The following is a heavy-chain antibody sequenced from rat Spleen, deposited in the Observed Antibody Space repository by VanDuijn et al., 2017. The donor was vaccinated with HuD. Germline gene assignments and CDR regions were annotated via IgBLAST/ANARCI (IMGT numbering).Heavy chain of an antibody. D-gene: IGHD1-6*01. Sequence: EVQLVESGGGLVQPGRSMKLSCAASGFTFSDYYMAWVRQAPTKGLEWVASITYDGGTTYYRDSVKGRFTISRDNAKSSLYLQMDSLRSEDTATYYCARHSLRYYGYTYFDYWGQGVMVTVSS. CDR3: ARHSLRYYGYTYFDY. CDR2: ITYDGGTT. J-gene: IGHJ2*01. CDR1: GFTFSDYY. V-gene: IGHV5-20*01.